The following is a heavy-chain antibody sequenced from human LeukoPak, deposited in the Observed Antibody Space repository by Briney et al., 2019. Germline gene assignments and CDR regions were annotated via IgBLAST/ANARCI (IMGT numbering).Heavy chain of an antibody. J-gene: IGHJ6*02. CDR3: ARARGMDV. Sequence: GGPLRLSCAASGFTVSSSYMSWVRQVPGKGLEWVSCIYGADTIYYADFVKDRLTISRDNNRNILYLQMNSLRAEDTAVYYCARARGMDVWGQGTTVTVSS. CDR2: IYGADTI. V-gene: IGHV3-66*01. CDR1: GFTVSSSY.